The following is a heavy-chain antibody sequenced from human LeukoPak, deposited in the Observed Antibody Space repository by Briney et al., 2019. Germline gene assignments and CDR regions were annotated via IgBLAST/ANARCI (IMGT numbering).Heavy chain of an antibody. J-gene: IGHJ4*02. CDR1: SGSISTYY. D-gene: IGHD3-22*01. V-gene: IGHV4-59*12. Sequence: PSETLSLTCTVSSGSISTYYWSWIRQPPGKGLEWIGYIYHNGNTNYNPSLKSRVTISVDTSKNQFSLKLSSVTAADTAVYYCARGQLQRYYYDSSGYSYWGQGTLVTVSS. CDR2: IYHNGNT. CDR3: ARGQLQRYYYDSSGYSY.